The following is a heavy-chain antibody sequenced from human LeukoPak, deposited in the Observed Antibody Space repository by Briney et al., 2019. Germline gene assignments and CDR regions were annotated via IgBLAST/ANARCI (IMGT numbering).Heavy chain of an antibody. CDR3: ASVFES. Sequence: GGSLRLSCAASGFTFSSYEMNWVRQAPGKGLVWVSGINHDGTGTYYADSVKGRFTISRDNAKNTVYLRMNSLSAEDTAVYYCASVFESWGQGFLVTVSS. CDR2: INHDGTGT. J-gene: IGHJ4*02. CDR1: GFTFSSYE. V-gene: IGHV3-74*01.